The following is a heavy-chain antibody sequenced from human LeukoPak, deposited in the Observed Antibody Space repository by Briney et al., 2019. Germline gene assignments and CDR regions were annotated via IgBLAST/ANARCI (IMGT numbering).Heavy chain of an antibody. CDR1: GFTFDDYA. J-gene: IGHJ4*02. V-gene: IGHV3-9*01. D-gene: IGHD3-22*01. CDR2: ISWNSGSI. CDR3: AKDSSDYYDSSGSLDY. Sequence: GGSLRLSCAASGFTFDDYAMHWVRHAPGKGLEWVSGISWNSGSIGYADSVKGRFIISRDNAKNSLYLQMNSLRAEDTALYYCAKDSSDYYDSSGSLDYWGQGTLVTVPS.